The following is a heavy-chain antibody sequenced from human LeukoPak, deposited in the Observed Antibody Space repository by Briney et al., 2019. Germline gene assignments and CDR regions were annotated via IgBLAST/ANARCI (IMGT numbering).Heavy chain of an antibody. Sequence: SETLSLTCTVSGGSISSYYWSWIRQPPGKGLEWIGYIYYSGSTNYNPSLKSRVTISVDTSKNQFSLKLSSVTAADTAVCYCARDPSPYSSGYQVDYWGQGTLVTVSS. V-gene: IGHV4-59*01. CDR3: ARDPSPYSSGYQVDY. J-gene: IGHJ4*02. CDR2: IYYSGST. D-gene: IGHD3-22*01. CDR1: GGSISSYY.